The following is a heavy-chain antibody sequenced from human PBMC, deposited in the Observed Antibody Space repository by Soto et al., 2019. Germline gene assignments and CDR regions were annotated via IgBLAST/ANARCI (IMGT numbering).Heavy chain of an antibody. D-gene: IGHD3-3*01. CDR3: AIKADFWSGPYYYYMDV. CDR1: GGSFSGYY. Sequence: QVQLQQWGAGLLKPSETLSLTCAVYGGSFSGYYWSWIRQPPGKGLEWIGEINHSGSTNYNPSLKGRVTISVDTSKNQFSLKLSSVTAADTAVYYCAIKADFWSGPYYYYMDVWGKGTTVTVSS. CDR2: INHSGST. V-gene: IGHV4-34*01. J-gene: IGHJ6*03.